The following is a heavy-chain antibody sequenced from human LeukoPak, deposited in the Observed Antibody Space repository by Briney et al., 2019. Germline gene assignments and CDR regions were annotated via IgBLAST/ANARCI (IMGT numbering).Heavy chain of an antibody. CDR2: INQDGTNQ. J-gene: IGHJ4*02. V-gene: IGHV3-7*01. CDR3: SRSLDY. CDR1: GFPFSGYW. Sequence: GGSLRLSCVASGFPFSGYWMDWVRQAPGKGMEWVANINQDGTNQYYAASVKGRFSISRDNAKNSLYLQMNSLRAEDTAVYYCSRSLDYWGQGALVTVSS.